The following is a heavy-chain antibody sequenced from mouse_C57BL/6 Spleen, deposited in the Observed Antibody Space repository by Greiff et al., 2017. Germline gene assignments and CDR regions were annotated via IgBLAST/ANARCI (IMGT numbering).Heavy chain of an antibody. Sequence: QVQLQQPGAELVKPGASVKLSCKASGYTFTSYWMHWVKPRPGQGLEWIGMIHPNSGSTNYNEKFKSKATLTVDKSSSTAYMQLSSLTSEDSAVYYCARCSSGYGDYFDYWGQGTTLTVSS. J-gene: IGHJ2*01. V-gene: IGHV1-64*01. CDR2: IHPNSGST. CDR1: GYTFTSYW. D-gene: IGHD3-2*02. CDR3: ARCSSGYGDYFDY.